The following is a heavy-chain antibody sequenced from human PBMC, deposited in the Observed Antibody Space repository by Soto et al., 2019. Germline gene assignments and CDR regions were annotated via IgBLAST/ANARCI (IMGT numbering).Heavy chain of an antibody. CDR1: GYTLSELA. D-gene: IGHD2-21*02. J-gene: IGHJ4*02. CDR3: PTMGFCGPGCYSFDY. CDR2: FDPEGSDT. V-gene: IGHV1-24*01. Sequence: ASVRVSCKVSGYTLSELAIHWVRQAPGKGFEWMGGFDPEGSDTIYAQKFQGRVTMTSDTSTETAYMELESLTSEDTAFYYCPTMGFCGPGCYSFDYWRQGTLVTVYS.